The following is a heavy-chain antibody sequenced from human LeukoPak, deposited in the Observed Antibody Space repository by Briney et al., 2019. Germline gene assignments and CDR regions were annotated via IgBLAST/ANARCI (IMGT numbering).Heavy chain of an antibody. CDR1: GGTFSSYA. V-gene: IGHV1-69*05. D-gene: IGHD6-13*01. Sequence: SVKVSCKASGGTFSSYAISWVRQAPGQGLEWMGGIIPIFGTANYAQKFQGRVTITTDESTSTAYMELSSLRSKDTAVYYCARVSPSSFNWFDPWGQGILVTVSS. J-gene: IGHJ5*02. CDR2: IIPIFGTA. CDR3: ARVSPSSFNWFDP.